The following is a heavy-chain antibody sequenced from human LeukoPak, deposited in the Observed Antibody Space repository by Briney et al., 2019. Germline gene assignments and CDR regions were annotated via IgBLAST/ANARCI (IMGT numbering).Heavy chain of an antibody. CDR1: GFTFSSYW. J-gene: IGHJ4*02. Sequence: GGSLRLSCAASGFTFSSYWMSWVRQAPGKGLEWVANIKQDGSEKYYVDSVKGRFTISRDNAKNSLYLQMNSLRAEDTAVYYCTSRFYSGSYSGHPGYWGQGTLVTVSS. V-gene: IGHV3-7*01. D-gene: IGHD1-26*01. CDR2: IKQDGSEK. CDR3: TSRFYSGSYSGHPGY.